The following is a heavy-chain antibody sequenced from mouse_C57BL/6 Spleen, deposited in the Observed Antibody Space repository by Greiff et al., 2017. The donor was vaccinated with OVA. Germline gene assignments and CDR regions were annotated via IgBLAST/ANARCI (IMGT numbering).Heavy chain of an antibody. D-gene: IGHD1-1*01. CDR3: AREDGSSYSWFAY. J-gene: IGHJ3*01. Sequence: EVKLVESGGGLVKPGGSLKLSCAASGFTFSSYAMSWVRQTPEKRLEWVATISDGGSYTYYPDNVKGRFTISRDNAKNNLYLQMSQLKSEDTAMYYCAREDGSSYSWFAYWGQGTLVTVSA. V-gene: IGHV5-4*01. CDR2: ISDGGSYT. CDR1: GFTFSSYA.